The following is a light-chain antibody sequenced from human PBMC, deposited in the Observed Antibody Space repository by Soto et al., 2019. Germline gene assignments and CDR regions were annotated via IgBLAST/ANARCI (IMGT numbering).Light chain of an antibody. CDR3: QQRNNWPIT. V-gene: IGKV3-11*01. J-gene: IGKJ5*01. CDR1: QFVSSR. CDR2: GAS. Sequence: DIVVTQSPATLSASPGERVTLSCRASQFVSSRLAWYQQRPGQVPRLLISGASNRATGIAARFSGSGSGTDFTLTINSLEPEDFAVYYCQQRNNWPITFGQGTRLEIK.